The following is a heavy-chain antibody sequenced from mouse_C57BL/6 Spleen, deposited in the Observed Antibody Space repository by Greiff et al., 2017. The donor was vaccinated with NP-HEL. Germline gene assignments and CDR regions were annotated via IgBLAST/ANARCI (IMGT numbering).Heavy chain of an antibody. D-gene: IGHD1-1*01. V-gene: IGHV5-17*01. CDR1: GFTFSDYG. Sequence: EVMLVESGGGLVKPGGSLKLSCAASGFTFSDYGMHWVRQAPEKGLEWVAYISSGSSTIYYADTVKGRFTISRDNAKNTLFLQMTSLRSEDTAMYYCARGGYYGSRGNYYAMDYWGQGTSVTVSS. J-gene: IGHJ4*01. CDR3: ARGGYYGSRGNYYAMDY. CDR2: ISSGSSTI.